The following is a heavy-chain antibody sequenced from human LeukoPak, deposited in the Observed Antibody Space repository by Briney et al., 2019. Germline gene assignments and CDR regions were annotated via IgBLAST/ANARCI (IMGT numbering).Heavy chain of an antibody. CDR1: GGTFSSYA. Sequence: SVKVSCKASGGTFSSYAISWVRQAPGQGLEWMGGIIPISGTANYAQKFQGRVTITADESTSTAYMELSSLRSEDTAVYYCAGGRVAAAGTGGFDYWGQGTLVTVSS. J-gene: IGHJ4*02. V-gene: IGHV1-69*01. CDR2: IIPISGTA. D-gene: IGHD6-13*01. CDR3: AGGRVAAAGTGGFDY.